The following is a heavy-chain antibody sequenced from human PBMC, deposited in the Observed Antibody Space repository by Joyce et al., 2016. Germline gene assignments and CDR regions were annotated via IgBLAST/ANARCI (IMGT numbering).Heavy chain of an antibody. Sequence: QPQLQESGPGLVKPSETLSLTCTVSGGSISSNSYYWGWIRQPPGKGLEWIGSIYYSGSTYYKSSFKSRVTISINTSKNQCSLKLRPVTAADTAVYDCARDPRTSHCFDYWGQGALVTVSS. J-gene: IGHJ4*02. CDR1: GGSISSNSYY. V-gene: IGHV4-39*07. D-gene: IGHD2-2*01. CDR3: ARDPRTSHCFDY. CDR2: IYYSGST.